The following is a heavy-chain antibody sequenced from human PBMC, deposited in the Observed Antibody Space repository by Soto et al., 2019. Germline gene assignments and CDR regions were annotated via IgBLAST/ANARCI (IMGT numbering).Heavy chain of an antibody. CDR2: INPNSGAT. D-gene: IGHD3-22*01. V-gene: IGHV1-2*02. CDR3: AREIPYHDSSCYYFDY. J-gene: IGHJ4*02. CDR1: GYTFTGYY. Sequence: QVQLVQSGAELKKPGASVKVSCKASGYTFTGYYIYWVRQAPGQGLEWMGWINPNSGATNFAQRFQGRVTMTRDTSISTVYMELSRLRSDDTAVYYCAREIPYHDSSCYYFDYWGQGTLVTVSS.